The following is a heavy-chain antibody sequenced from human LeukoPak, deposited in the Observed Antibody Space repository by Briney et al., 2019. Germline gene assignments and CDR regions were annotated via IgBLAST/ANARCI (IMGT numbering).Heavy chain of an antibody. J-gene: IGHJ3*02. CDR3: ARDTTMVRGVGAFDI. Sequence: GASVKVSCKASGYTFTSYGISWVRQAPGQGLEWMGWISAYNDNTNYAQKLQGRVTMTTDTSTSTAYMELRSLRSDDTAVYYCARDTTMVRGVGAFDIWGQGTMVTVSS. V-gene: IGHV1-18*01. CDR2: ISAYNDNT. CDR1: GYTFTSYG. D-gene: IGHD3-10*01.